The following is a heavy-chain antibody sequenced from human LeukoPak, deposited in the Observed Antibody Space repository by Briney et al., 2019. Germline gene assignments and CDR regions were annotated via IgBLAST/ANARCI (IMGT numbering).Heavy chain of an antibody. CDR3: AREYCSGGSCYLDY. V-gene: IGHV4-59*01. Sequence: SETLSLTCTVSGGSISSYYWSWIRQPPGKGLEWIGYIYYSGSTNYNPSLKSRVTISVDTSKNQFSLKLSSVTAADTAVYYCAREYCSGGSCYLDYWGQGTLVTVSS. J-gene: IGHJ4*02. CDR2: IYYSGST. D-gene: IGHD2-15*01. CDR1: GGSISSYY.